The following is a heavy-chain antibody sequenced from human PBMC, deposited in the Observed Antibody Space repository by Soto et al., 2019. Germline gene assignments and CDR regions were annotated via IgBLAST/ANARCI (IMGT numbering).Heavy chain of an antibody. CDR2: IHNSGIT. CDR3: ASDIEGGIGRGY. D-gene: IGHD6-13*01. J-gene: IGHJ4*02. V-gene: IGHV4-59*01. CDR1: GGSITGYH. Sequence: SETLSLTCTVSGGSITGYHWSWILQPPGKGLEWIGYIHNSGITNYNPSLQSRVTISVDTSKNHFSLKLSSVTASDTAVYYGASDIEGGIGRGYWGQGHLVTVAS.